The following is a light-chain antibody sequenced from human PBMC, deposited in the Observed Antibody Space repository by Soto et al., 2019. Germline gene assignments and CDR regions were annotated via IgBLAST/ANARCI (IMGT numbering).Light chain of an antibody. J-gene: IGKJ4*01. CDR1: QSVTRN. Sequence: EIVMTQSPATLSVSPGERVTLSCRASQSVTRNLAWYQHTPGQSPRLLISAASSGATGLPSRFSGSGSGTDFTLTFSSLQSEDAAVYYCQQYHHWPVTFGGGTKVEIK. V-gene: IGKV3-15*01. CDR3: QQYHHWPVT. CDR2: AAS.